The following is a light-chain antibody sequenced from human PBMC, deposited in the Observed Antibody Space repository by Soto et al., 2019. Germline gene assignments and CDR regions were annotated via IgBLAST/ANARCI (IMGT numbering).Light chain of an antibody. CDR3: QQYNSYSPWT. V-gene: IGKV1-5*03. J-gene: IGKJ1*01. CDR2: KAS. Sequence: DIQMTQSPSTLYASVGDRVTITCRASQSISSWLAWYQQKPGKAPKLLIYKASSLESGVPSRFSGSGSGTEFTLTISSLQHDDVATYYCQQYNSYSPWTFGQGTKVAIK. CDR1: QSISSW.